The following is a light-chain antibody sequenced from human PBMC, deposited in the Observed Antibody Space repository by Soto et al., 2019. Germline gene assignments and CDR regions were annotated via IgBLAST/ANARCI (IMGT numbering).Light chain of an antibody. J-gene: IGLJ2*01. Sequence: QSVLTQPASVSGSPGQSITISCTGTTSDVGGYNFVSWYQHHPGKAPKLMIYNAFDRPSGVSNRFSGSKSGNTASLTLSGLQAEDEAHYYCSSYTRGRVVFGGGTKLTVL. CDR2: NAF. V-gene: IGLV2-14*03. CDR3: SSYTRGRVV. CDR1: TSDVGGYNF.